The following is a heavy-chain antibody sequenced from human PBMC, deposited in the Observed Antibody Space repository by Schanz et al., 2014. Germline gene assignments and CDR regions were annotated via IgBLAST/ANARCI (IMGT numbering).Heavy chain of an antibody. CDR3: AIIGVMVAVAGTRADY. V-gene: IGHV3-30*19. CDR2: ISYDGSNK. CDR1: GFIFSNYG. J-gene: IGHJ4*02. Sequence: QVQLVESGGGVVQFGRSLRLSCVASGFIFSNYGMHWVRQAPGKGLEWVAVISYDGSNKYYADSVKGRFTISRDNSKNTLYLQMNRLRAEDTALYYCAIIGVMVAVAGTRADYWGQGTLXTVSS. D-gene: IGHD6-19*01.